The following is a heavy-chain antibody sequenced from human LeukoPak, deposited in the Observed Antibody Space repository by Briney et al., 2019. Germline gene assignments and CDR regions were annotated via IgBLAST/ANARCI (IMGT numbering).Heavy chain of an antibody. Sequence: ASVKVSCKASGYTFTSYYMHWVRQAPGQGLEWMGIINPSGGSTSYAQKFQGRVTMTRDTSTSTVYMELSSLRSEDTAVYYCARDPLTYDFWSGHHNWFDPWGQGTLVTVSS. V-gene: IGHV1-46*01. D-gene: IGHD3-3*01. CDR2: INPSGGST. J-gene: IGHJ5*02. CDR1: GYTFTSYY. CDR3: ARDPLTYDFWSGHHNWFDP.